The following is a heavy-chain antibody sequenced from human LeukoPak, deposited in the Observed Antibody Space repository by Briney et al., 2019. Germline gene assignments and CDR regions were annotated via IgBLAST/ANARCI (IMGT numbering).Heavy chain of an antibody. CDR2: ISSSGSTI. V-gene: IGHV3-48*03. J-gene: IGHJ4*02. CDR3: ARAFYDFLTGYPAYFDY. D-gene: IGHD3-9*01. Sequence: GGSLRLSCAASGLTFSNYEMNWVRQAPGKGLERVSYISSSGSTIYYADSVKGRFTISRDNAKNSLYLQMNSLRAEDTAVYYCARAFYDFLTGYPAYFDYWGQGTLVTVSS. CDR1: GLTFSNYE.